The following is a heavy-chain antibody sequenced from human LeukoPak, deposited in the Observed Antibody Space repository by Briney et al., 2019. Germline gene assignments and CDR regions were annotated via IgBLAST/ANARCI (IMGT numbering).Heavy chain of an antibody. J-gene: IGHJ4*02. D-gene: IGHD6-19*01. CDR3: AKKEGTGWPLDRDFDY. CDR2: TIVSGGST. CDR1: GFTCSSYA. Sequence: GGSLRLYGAASGFTCSSYAMSWVRQAPGKGLEWGSATIVSGGSTDYADSVKVRFTISRDTSKTTLYLQMNSLRAEDTAVYYCAKKEGTGWPLDRDFDYWGQGTLVTVSS. V-gene: IGHV3-23*01.